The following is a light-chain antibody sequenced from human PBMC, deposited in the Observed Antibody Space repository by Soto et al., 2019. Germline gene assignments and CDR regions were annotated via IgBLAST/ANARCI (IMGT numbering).Light chain of an antibody. V-gene: IGKV1-39*01. CDR1: QSISKY. CDR2: TTS. Sequence: DIQMTQSPSSLSPSVGDRVTITCRASQSISKYLNWYQQKPGKASKLLIYTTSSLQSGVPSRFSVIGSGTDFTLTISSLQPEDSASYYCQQSYSTPTFGQVTKLEIK. CDR3: QQSYSTPT. J-gene: IGKJ1*01.